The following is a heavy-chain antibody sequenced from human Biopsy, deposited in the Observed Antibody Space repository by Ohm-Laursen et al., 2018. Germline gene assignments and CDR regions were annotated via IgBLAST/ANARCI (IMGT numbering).Heavy chain of an antibody. D-gene: IGHD2/OR15-2a*01. CDR1: GGSISSDY. CDR2: IYYSGST. J-gene: IGHJ6*02. V-gene: IGHV4-59*07. Sequence: SDTLSLTCTVSGGSISSDYLSWIRQTPGKGLEWIGYIYYSGSTNYNPSLKSRVTISVDTPKNQFSLRLNSVTAADTAVYYCARATNSTGWPYYYFYGMDVWGQGTTVTVSS. CDR3: ARATNSTGWPYYYFYGMDV.